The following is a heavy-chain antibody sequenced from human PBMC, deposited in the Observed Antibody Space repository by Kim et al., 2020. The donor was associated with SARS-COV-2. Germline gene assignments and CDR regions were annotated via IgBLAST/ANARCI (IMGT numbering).Heavy chain of an antibody. CDR3: SKKRGAFDI. V-gene: IGHV3-21*01. J-gene: IGHJ3*02. Sequence: GGSLRLSCAASGFTFSSYSMNWVRQAPGKGLEWVSSISSSSSYIYYADSVKGRSTISRDNAKNSLYLQMNSLRAEDTTVYYCSKKRGAFDIWGQGTRVTVSS. CDR1: GFTFSSYS. D-gene: IGHD1-1*01. CDR2: ISSSSSYI.